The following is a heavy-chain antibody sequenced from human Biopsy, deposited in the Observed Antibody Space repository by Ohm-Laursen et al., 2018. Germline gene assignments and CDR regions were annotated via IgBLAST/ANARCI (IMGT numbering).Heavy chain of an antibody. D-gene: IGHD3-22*01. CDR1: GYTFTGYH. CDR3: TRGGYYYDSLAYYYWFDP. J-gene: IGHJ5*02. Sequence: ASVKVSCKAFGYTFTGYHVHWVRQAPGQGLEWMGWINAKTGDTNNAQKFQDRVTMTRDTSISTAYVDLSSLGSDDTAVYYCTRGGYYYDSLAYYYWFDPWGQGTLVTVSS. V-gene: IGHV1-2*02. CDR2: INAKTGDT.